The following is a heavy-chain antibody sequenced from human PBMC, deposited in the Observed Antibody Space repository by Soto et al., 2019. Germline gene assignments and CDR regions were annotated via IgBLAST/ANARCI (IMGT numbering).Heavy chain of an antibody. J-gene: IGHJ4*02. Sequence: SVKVSCKASGGTFSGYAISWVRQAPGQGLEWMGGIIPIFGTANYAQKFQGRVTTTADESTSTAYMELSSLRSEDTAVYYCARDSIAAAGKFDYWGQGTLVTVSS. CDR2: IIPIFGTA. CDR1: GGTFSGYA. CDR3: ARDSIAAAGKFDY. D-gene: IGHD6-13*01. V-gene: IGHV1-69*13.